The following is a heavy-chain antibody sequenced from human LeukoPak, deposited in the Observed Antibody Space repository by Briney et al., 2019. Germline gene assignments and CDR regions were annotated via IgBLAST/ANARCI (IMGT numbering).Heavy chain of an antibody. CDR2: IYYSGST. Sequence: SETLSLTCTVSGGSISSSSYYWGWIRQPPGKGLEWIGSIYYSGSTYYNPSLKSRVTISVDTSKNQFSLKLSSVTAADTAVYYCASHITIFGVVISGDWFDPWGQGTLVTVSS. V-gene: IGHV4-39*01. J-gene: IGHJ5*02. CDR1: GGSISSSSYY. CDR3: ASHITIFGVVISGDWFDP. D-gene: IGHD3-3*01.